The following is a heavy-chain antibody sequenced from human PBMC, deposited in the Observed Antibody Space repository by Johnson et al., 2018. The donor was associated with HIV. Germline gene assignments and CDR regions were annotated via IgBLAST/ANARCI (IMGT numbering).Heavy chain of an antibody. J-gene: IGHJ3*01. CDR3: ARGCRDGYTCDVFDV. Sequence: VQLVESGGGLVQPGRSLRLSCAASGFTVSSNYMSWVRQAPGKGLEWVSVIYSGGSTYYADSVKGRFTISRDNSKNTLYLQMNSLRAEDTAVYFCARGCRDGYTCDVFDVWGQGTRVTVSS. D-gene: IGHD5-24*01. CDR2: IYSGGST. CDR1: GFTVSSNY. V-gene: IGHV3-66*01.